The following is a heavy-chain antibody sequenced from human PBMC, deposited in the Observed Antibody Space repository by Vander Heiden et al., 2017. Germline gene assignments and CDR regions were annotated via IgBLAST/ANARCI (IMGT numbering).Heavy chain of an antibody. J-gene: IGHJ4*02. CDR1: GFTFSTDA. V-gene: IGHV3-23*01. D-gene: IGHD6-25*01. CDR3: AKSPTTSSGRVDY. Sequence: EVLLLESGGGVVQPGGSLRLSCAASGFTFSTDAMNWVRQAPGKGLEWFSCISDSGGRTYSAESVKGRFTISRDNSKNTLSLQMNSLRAEDTALYYCAKSPTTSSGRVDYWGRGTLVTVSS. CDR2: ISDSGGRT.